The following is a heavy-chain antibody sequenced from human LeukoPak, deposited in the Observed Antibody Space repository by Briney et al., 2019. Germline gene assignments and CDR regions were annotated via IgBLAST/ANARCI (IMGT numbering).Heavy chain of an antibody. CDR2: ISAYNGNT. V-gene: IGHV1-18*01. J-gene: IGHJ5*02. Sequence: ASVKVSCKASGYTFTSYGISWVRQAPGQGLEWMGWISAYNGNTNYAQKLQGRVTMTTDTSTSTAYMELRSLRSDDTAVYYCARERAAAGPPDWCDPWGQGTLVTVSS. CDR3: ARERAAAGPPDWCDP. D-gene: IGHD6-13*01. CDR1: GYTFTSYG.